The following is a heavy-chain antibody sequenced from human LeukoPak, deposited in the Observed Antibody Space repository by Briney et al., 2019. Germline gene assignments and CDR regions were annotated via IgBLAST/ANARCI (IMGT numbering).Heavy chain of an antibody. CDR3: AKSGGYGLIDY. Sequence: PSETLSLTCAVYGGSFSGYYWGWIRQPPGKGLEWIGSIYSSGSTYYNASLRSRVTISIETSKNQISLRLNSVTAADTAIYYCAKSGGYGLIDYWGQGTLVTVSS. J-gene: IGHJ4*02. D-gene: IGHD1-26*01. CDR1: GGSFSGYY. CDR2: IYSSGST. V-gene: IGHV4-34*01.